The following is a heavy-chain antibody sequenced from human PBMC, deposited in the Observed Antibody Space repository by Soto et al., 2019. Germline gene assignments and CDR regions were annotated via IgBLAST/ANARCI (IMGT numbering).Heavy chain of an antibody. CDR2: ISSSSTTK. J-gene: IGHJ4*02. CDR3: ARTYYYDSSRYYHHFY. Sequence: GLEWVSYISSSSTTKYYADSVKGRFTISRDNAKNSLYLQMNSLRAEDTAVYYCARTYYYDSSRYYHHFYWGRGTLVTVSS. V-gene: IGHV3-48*01. D-gene: IGHD3-22*01.